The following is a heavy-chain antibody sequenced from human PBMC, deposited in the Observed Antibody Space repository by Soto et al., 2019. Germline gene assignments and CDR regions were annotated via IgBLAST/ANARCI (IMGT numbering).Heavy chain of an antibody. CDR2: ISWNSGSI. Sequence: DVQLVESGGGLVQPGRSLRLSCAASGFTFDDYAMHWVRQAPGKGLEWVSGISWNSGSIGYADSVKGRFTISRDNAKNSLYLQMNSLRAEDTALYYCAKDIAYYGSGSYFFDYWGQGTLVTVSS. V-gene: IGHV3-9*01. J-gene: IGHJ4*02. CDR3: AKDIAYYGSGSYFFDY. D-gene: IGHD3-10*01. CDR1: GFTFDDYA.